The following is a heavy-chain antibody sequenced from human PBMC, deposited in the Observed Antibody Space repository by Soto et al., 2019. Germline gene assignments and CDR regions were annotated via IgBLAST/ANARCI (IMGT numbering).Heavy chain of an antibody. Sequence: ASVKVSCTASGYTFTSYGISWVRQAPGQGLEWMGWISAYNGNTNYAQKLQGRVTMTTDTSTSTAYMELRSLRSDDTAVYYCARLMVYALYYYYGMDVWGQGTTVTVSS. V-gene: IGHV1-18*04. D-gene: IGHD2-8*01. CDR1: GYTFTSYG. CDR2: ISAYNGNT. J-gene: IGHJ6*02. CDR3: ARLMVYALYYYYGMDV.